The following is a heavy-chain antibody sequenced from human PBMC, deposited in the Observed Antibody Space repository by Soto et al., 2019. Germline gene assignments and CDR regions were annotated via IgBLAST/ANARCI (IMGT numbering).Heavy chain of an antibody. V-gene: IGHV4-4*07. CDR2: IDSSGSI. CDR3: ARGGHDFWSGPFDY. D-gene: IGHD3-3*01. J-gene: IGHJ4*02. Sequence: PSETLSLTCTVSSGSISNYYCNWIRQPSGKGLEWIGRIDSSGSINYSPSLKSRVTMSGDTAESQVSLKLSSVTAADTAVYYCARGGHDFWSGPFDYWGQGPPVTVSS. CDR1: SGSISNYY.